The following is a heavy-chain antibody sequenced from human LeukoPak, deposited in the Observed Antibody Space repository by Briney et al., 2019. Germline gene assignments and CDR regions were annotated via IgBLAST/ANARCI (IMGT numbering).Heavy chain of an antibody. J-gene: IGHJ4*02. CDR2: IYHSGST. Sequence: PSETLSLTCAVYGGSFSDYYWSWIRQPPGKGLEWIGSIYHSGSTYYNPSLKSRVTISVDTSKNQFSLKLSSVTAADTAVYYCARVGSSSWYSQYYFDYWGQGTLVTVSS. CDR1: GGSFSDYY. V-gene: IGHV4-34*01. CDR3: ARVGSSSWYSQYYFDY. D-gene: IGHD6-13*01.